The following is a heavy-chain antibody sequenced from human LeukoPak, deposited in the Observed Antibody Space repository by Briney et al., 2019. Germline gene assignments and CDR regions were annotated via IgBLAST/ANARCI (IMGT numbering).Heavy chain of an antibody. CDR3: AKGGWGSVVPGTEY. CDR2: IRWNSGSM. D-gene: IGHD1-1*01. V-gene: IGHV3-9*01. Sequence: GGSLRLSCAASGFKFEDYDMHWVRQAPGKGLEWVSGIRWNSGSMGYADSVKGRFIISRDNAKKSLHLQMNSLRHDDTALYYCAKGGWGSVVPGTEYWGRGTLVTVSS. J-gene: IGHJ4*02. CDR1: GFKFEDYD.